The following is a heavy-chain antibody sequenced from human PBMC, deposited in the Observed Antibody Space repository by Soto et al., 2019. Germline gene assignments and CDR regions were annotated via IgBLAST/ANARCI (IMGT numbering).Heavy chain of an antibody. CDR2: IYYSGST. Sequence: SETLSLTCTVSGGSISSSSYYWGWIRQPPGKGLEWIGSIYYSGSTYYNPSLKSRVTISVDTSKNQFSLKLSSVAAADTAVYYCARHKDRKVRSSIGSGSSPPAFDIWGQGTMVTVSS. V-gene: IGHV4-39*01. D-gene: IGHD1-26*01. CDR1: GGSISSSSYY. J-gene: IGHJ3*02. CDR3: ARHKDRKVRSSIGSGSSPPAFDI.